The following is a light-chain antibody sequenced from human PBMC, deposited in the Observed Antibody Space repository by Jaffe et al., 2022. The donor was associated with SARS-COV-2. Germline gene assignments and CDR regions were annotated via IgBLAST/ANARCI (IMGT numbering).Light chain of an antibody. CDR2: GKN. V-gene: IGLV3-19*01. Sequence: SSELTQDPAVSVALGHTVRVTCQGDSLSSYYGSWYQQKPGQAPVLVIYGKNKRPSGIPDRFSGSSSGNTASLTITGAQAEDEADYYCHSRDSSGNHYVFGTGTKVTVL. CDR3: HSRDSSGNHYV. J-gene: IGLJ1*01. CDR1: SLSSYY.